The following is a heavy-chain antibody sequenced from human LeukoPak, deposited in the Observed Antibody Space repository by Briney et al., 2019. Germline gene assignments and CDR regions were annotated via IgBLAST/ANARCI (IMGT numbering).Heavy chain of an antibody. J-gene: IGHJ3*02. CDR1: GGSISSYY. CDR2: IYTSGST. CDR3: ARAPSTIFGLIGAFDI. Sequence: PSETLSLTCTVSGGSISSYYWSWIRQPAGKGLEWIGRIYTSGSTNYNPSLKSRVTMSVDTSKNQFSLKLSSVTAADTAVYYCARAPSTIFGLIGAFDIWGQGTMVTVSS. V-gene: IGHV4-4*07. D-gene: IGHD3-3*01.